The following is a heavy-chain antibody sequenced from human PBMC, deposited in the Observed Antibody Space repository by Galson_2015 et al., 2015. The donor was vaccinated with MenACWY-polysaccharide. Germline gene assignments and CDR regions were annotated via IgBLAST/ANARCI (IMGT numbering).Heavy chain of an antibody. V-gene: IGHV7-4-1*02. CDR1: GYTFTNYA. CDR3: ARAGITMPNSGDAFDI. CDR2: INTNTGNP. J-gene: IGHJ3*02. D-gene: IGHD3-10*01. Sequence: SVKVSCKASGYTFTNYAINWVRQAPGRGLEWMGWINTNTGNPTYAQGFTGRFVFSLDTSVSTTYLQVSSLKAEDTAVYYCARAGITMPNSGDAFDIWGQGTLVTVSS.